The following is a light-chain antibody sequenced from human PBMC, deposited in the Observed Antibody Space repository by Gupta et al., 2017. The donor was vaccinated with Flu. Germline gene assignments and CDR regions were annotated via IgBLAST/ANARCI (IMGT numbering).Light chain of an antibody. CDR1: SSDVGGYNY. CDR3: SSYAGSNNFV. V-gene: IGLV2-8*01. CDR2: EVT. J-gene: IGLJ1*01. Sequence: QSALTQPPSASGCPGQPFTISSTATSSDVGGYNYVSWYQQHPGKAPKLMIYEVTKRPSGVPDRFSGSKSGNTASLTVSGLQADDEADYYCSSYAGSNNFVFGTGTKVTVL.